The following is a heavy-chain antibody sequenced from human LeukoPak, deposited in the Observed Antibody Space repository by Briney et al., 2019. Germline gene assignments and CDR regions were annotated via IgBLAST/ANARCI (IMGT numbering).Heavy chain of an antibody. J-gene: IGHJ4*02. CDR2: INHSGST. D-gene: IGHD3-22*01. CDR3: ARGVCAGYWVY. V-gene: IGHV4-34*01. CDR1: GGSFSGYY. Sequence: SETLSLTCAVYGGSFSGYYWSWIRQPPGKGLEWIGEINHSGSTNYNPSLKSRVTISVDTSKNQFSLKLSSVTAADTAVYYCARGVCAGYWVYWGQGTLVTVSS.